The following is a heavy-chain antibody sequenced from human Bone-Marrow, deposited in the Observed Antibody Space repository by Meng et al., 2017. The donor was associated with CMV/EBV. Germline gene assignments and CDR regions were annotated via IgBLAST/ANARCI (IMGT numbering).Heavy chain of an antibody. CDR2: IKSKTDGGTT. CDR3: TVRTALGYCSGGSCYNRFDY. D-gene: IGHD2-15*01. J-gene: IGHJ4*02. CDR1: GFTFSNAW. Sequence: GGSLRLSCAASGFTFSNAWMSWVRQAPGKGLEWVGRIKSKTDGGTTDYAAPVKGRFTISRDDSKNTLYLQMNSLKTEDTAVYYCTVRTALGYCSGGSCYNRFDYWAQGTLATFSS. V-gene: IGHV3-15*01.